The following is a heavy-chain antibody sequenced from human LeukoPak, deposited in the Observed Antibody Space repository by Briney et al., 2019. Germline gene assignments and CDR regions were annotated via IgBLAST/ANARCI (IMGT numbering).Heavy chain of an antibody. J-gene: IGHJ4*02. CDR1: GFTFSSYS. CDR3: ARDRAAPDY. D-gene: IGHD2-15*01. CDR2: ISSSSSTI. V-gene: IGHV3-48*04. Sequence: GGSLRLSCAASGFTFSSYSMNWVRQAPGKGLEWVSYISSSSSTIYYADSVKGRFTISRDNAKNSLYLQMNSLRAEDTAVYYCARDRAAPDYWGQGTLVTVSS.